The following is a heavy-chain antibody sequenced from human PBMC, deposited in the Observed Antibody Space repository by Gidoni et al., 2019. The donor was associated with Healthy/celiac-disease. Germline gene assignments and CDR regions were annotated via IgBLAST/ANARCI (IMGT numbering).Heavy chain of an antibody. V-gene: IGHV3-64*01. CDR2: ISSNGGST. J-gene: IGHJ3*02. Sequence: EVQLVESGGGLVQPGGSLRLSCAASGFTFSSYAMHWVRQAPGKGLEYVSAISSNGGSTYYANSVKGRFTISRDNSKNTLYLQMGSLRAEDMAVYYCAREKMITFGGVIGGDAFDIWGQGTMVTVSS. CDR1: GFTFSSYA. D-gene: IGHD3-16*02. CDR3: AREKMITFGGVIGGDAFDI.